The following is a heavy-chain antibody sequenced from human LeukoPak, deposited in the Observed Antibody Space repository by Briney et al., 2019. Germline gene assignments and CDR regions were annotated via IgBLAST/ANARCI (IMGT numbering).Heavy chain of an antibody. CDR1: GYTFTAYY. J-gene: IGHJ3*02. CDR3: ARVESYYDVLTGYYKRFAFDI. D-gene: IGHD3-9*01. Sequence: ASVKVSCKASGYTFTAYYMHWVRQAPGQGLEWMGWINPNSGGTDYAQKFQGRVTMTRDTSISTAYMELSRLRSDDTAMYYCARVESYYDVLTGYYKRFAFDIWGQGTMVTVSS. V-gene: IGHV1-2*02. CDR2: INPNSGGT.